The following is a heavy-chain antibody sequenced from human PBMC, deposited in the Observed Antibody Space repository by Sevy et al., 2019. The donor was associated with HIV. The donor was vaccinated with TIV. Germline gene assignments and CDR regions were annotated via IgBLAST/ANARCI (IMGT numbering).Heavy chain of an antibody. CDR1: GFTFSSYA. J-gene: IGHJ3*02. D-gene: IGHD3-22*01. CDR2: MSYDGSNK. V-gene: IGHV3-30*04. CDR3: ARGGGGGPYYYDSSGYHDAFDI. Sequence: GESLKISCAASGFTFSSYAMHWVRQAPGKGLEWVAVMSYDGSNKCYADSVKGRFTISRDNSKNTLYLQMNSLRAEDTAVYYCARGGGGGPYYYDSSGYHDAFDIWGQGTMVTVSS.